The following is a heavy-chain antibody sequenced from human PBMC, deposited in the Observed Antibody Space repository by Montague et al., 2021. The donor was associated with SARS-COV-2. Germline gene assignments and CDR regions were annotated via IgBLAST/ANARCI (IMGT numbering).Heavy chain of an antibody. CDR2: IDPSDSYT. J-gene: IGHJ4*02. D-gene: IGHD3-22*01. Sequence: QSGAEVKKPGESLRISCQGSGYAFPNYWITWVRQMPGTGLEWMGRIDPSDSYTDYSPSFQGHVTISTARSINTAYLRWSSLKASDTAMYYCASHRGYSASSRSSSYYFDHWGPGTLVTVSS. CDR1: GYAFPNYW. CDR3: ASHRGYSASSRSSSYYFDH. V-gene: IGHV5-10-1*01.